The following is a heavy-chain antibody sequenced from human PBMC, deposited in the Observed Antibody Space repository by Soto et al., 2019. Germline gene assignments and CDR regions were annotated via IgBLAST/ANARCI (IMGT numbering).Heavy chain of an antibody. V-gene: IGHV1-2*02. D-gene: IGHD3-3*01. J-gene: IGHJ4*02. CDR1: GYTFTGYY. CDR2: INPNSGGT. CDR3: ARDPTIFGVAEYYFDY. Sequence: ASVKVSFKASGYTFTGYYMHWVRQAPGQGLEWMGWINPNSGGTNYAQKFQGRVTMTRDTSISTAYMELSRLRSDDTAVYYCARDPTIFGVAEYYFDYWGQGTLVTVSS.